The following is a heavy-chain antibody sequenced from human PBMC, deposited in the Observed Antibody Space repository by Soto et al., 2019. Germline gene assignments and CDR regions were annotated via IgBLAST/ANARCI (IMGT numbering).Heavy chain of an antibody. V-gene: IGHV3-23*01. CDR2: ITRTGERT. D-gene: IGHD3-3*01. CDR3: AKNQEAWSTSYKGRHYYGRDV. J-gene: IGHJ6*02. Sequence: ELQLLESGGGLVQPGGSLRLSCAASGFTFNNYVMNWVRQAPGKGLEWVSTITRTGERTFYVDSVKGRFTISRANSERTVYLQMNSLRAEDSAVYYCAKNQEAWSTSYKGRHYYGRDVWGQGTAVTVS. CDR1: GFTFNNYV.